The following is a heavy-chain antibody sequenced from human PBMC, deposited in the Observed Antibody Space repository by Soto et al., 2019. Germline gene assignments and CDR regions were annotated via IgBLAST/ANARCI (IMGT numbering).Heavy chain of an antibody. V-gene: IGHV1-24*01. CDR2: FDPEDGET. CDR3: ATKRPELELFYYFDY. Sequence: ASVKVSCKVSGYTLTELSMHWVRQAPGKGLEWMGGFDPEDGETIYAQKFQGRVTMTEDTSTDTAYMELSSLRSEDTALYYCATKRPELELFYYFDYWGQGTLVTVSS. CDR1: GYTLTELS. D-gene: IGHD1-7*01. J-gene: IGHJ4*02.